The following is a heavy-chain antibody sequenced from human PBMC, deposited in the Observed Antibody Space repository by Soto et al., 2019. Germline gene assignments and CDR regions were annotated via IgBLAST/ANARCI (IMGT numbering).Heavy chain of an antibody. CDR2: INPNSGGT. Sequence: ASVKVSCKASGYTFTGYYMHWVRQAPGQGLEWMGWINPNSGGTNYAQKFQGWVTMARDTSISTAYMELSRLRSDDTAVYYCARAEDYYYYYGMDVWGQGTTVTVSS. J-gene: IGHJ6*02. CDR3: ARAEDYYYYYGMDV. V-gene: IGHV1-2*04. CDR1: GYTFTGYY.